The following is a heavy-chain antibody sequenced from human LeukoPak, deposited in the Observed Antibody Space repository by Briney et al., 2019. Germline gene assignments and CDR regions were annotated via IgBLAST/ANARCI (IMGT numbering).Heavy chain of an antibody. D-gene: IGHD3-3*01. CDR3: ARGDFWSGYYRVGWFDP. J-gene: IGHJ5*02. Sequence: SETLSLTCGVYGGSFSGYYWSWIRQPPGKGLEWIGEINHSGSSNYNPSLKSRVTISVDTSKNQFSLKLSSVTAADTAVYYCARGDFWSGYYRVGWFDPWGQGALVTVSS. CDR1: GGSFSGYY. V-gene: IGHV4-34*01. CDR2: INHSGSS.